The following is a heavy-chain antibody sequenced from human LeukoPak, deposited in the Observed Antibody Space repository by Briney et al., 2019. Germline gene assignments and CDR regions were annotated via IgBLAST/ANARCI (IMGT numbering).Heavy chain of an antibody. J-gene: IGHJ4*02. Sequence: GGSLRLSCAASGFTFSSYGMHWVRQAPGKGLEWVAFIRYDGGNKYYADSVKGRFTISRDNSKNTLYLQMNSLRAEDTAVYYCAKDSKTYSGSYGVDYWGQGTLVTVSS. CDR2: IRYDGGNK. CDR1: GFTFSSYG. CDR3: AKDSKTYSGSYGVDY. D-gene: IGHD1-26*01. V-gene: IGHV3-30*02.